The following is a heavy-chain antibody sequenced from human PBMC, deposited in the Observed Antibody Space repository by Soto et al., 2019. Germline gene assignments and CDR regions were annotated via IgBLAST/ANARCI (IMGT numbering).Heavy chain of an antibody. V-gene: IGHV4-4*07. D-gene: IGHD2-15*01. J-gene: IGHJ4*02. CDR3: AREHKVVNDFEF. CDR1: GGSINTYY. Sequence: QVQLQESGPGLVKPSETLSLSCIVSGGSINTYYWNWIRQPAGKGLEWIGRIYSSGATNYNSSLKSRVTMSVDTSENHFSLRLSSVTPADTAVYYCAREHKVVNDFEFWGQGILVTVSS. CDR2: IYSSGAT.